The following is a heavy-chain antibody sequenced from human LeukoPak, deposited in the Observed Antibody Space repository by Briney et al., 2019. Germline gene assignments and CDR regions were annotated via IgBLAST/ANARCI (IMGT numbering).Heavy chain of an antibody. V-gene: IGHV3-23*01. J-gene: IGHJ4*02. CDR1: GFTFSNCS. Sequence: PGGSLRLSCAASGFTFSNCSMSWVRQAPGKGLEWVSGVSGSGDSTYYADSVKGRFTIFRDNSNNTLFLLMNSLRAEDTAVYYCARDQGIFDYWGQGTLVTVSS. CDR3: ARDQGIFDY. CDR2: VSGSGDST.